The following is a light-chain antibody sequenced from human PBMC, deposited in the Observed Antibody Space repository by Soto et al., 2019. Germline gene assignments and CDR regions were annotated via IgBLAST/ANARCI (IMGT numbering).Light chain of an antibody. Sequence: IQMTQSPYSLSASVGDRVTITCRTSQNIFSYLNWYQQKAGQAPKLLIHSASTLESGVPSRFSGGGSGTDFTLTISGLQPEDFATYFCHQSYRTVWTFGQGTKVDIK. CDR2: SAS. CDR1: QNIFSY. V-gene: IGKV1-39*01. CDR3: HQSYRTVWT. J-gene: IGKJ1*01.